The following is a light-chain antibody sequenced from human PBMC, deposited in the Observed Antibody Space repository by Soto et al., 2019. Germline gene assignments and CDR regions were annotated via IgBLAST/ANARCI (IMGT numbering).Light chain of an antibody. V-gene: IGKV3-11*01. CDR2: DAS. J-gene: IGKJ3*01. Sequence: EIVLTLSPGTLSLSPGERATLFCRASQSIGSDLAWYQHKLGQPPRLLIYDASNRATGIQVRFSGSGSGTDFTLTISSLEPEDFAVYYCQQRSTWPPFSFGPGTKVDIK. CDR1: QSIGSD. CDR3: QQRSTWPPFS.